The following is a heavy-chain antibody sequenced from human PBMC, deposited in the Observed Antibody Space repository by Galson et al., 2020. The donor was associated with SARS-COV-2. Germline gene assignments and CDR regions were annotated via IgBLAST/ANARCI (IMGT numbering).Heavy chain of an antibody. CDR3: ARPYSGSYLGHFDY. J-gene: IGHJ4*02. CDR2: ISYDGSNK. Sequence: SCAASGFTFSSYAMHWVRQAPGKGLEWVAVISYDGSNKYYADSVKGRFTISRDNSKNTLYLQMNSLRAEDTAVYYCARPYSGSYLGHFDYWGQGTLVTVSS. CDR1: GFTFSSYA. V-gene: IGHV3-30*04. D-gene: IGHD1-26*01.